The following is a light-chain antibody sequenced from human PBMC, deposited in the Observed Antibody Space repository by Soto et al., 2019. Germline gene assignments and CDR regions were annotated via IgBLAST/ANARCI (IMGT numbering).Light chain of an antibody. CDR2: GTS. CDR1: HSVGSY. J-gene: IGKJ2*01. V-gene: IGKV3-11*01. Sequence: EIVLTQSPATLSLSPGERATLSCRASHSVGSYLAWYQQKPGQAPRLLIYGTSNRATGIPGRFSGSGSETDFTLTISSLEPEDCGVYYCQHRGKWPRTFGQGTKLEIK. CDR3: QHRGKWPRT.